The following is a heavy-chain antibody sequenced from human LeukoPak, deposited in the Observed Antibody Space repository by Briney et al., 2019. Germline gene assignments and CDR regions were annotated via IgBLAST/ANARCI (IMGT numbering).Heavy chain of an antibody. D-gene: IGHD4-17*01. V-gene: IGHV4-61*01. Sequence: SETLSLTCTVSGGSVSSGSYYWSWIRQPPGKGLEWIGYIYYSGSTNYNPSLKSRVTISVDTSKNQFSLKLSSVTAADTAVYYCARLLTTVTTKHFDYWGQGTLVTVSS. CDR2: IYYSGST. CDR3: ARLLTTVTTKHFDY. J-gene: IGHJ4*02. CDR1: GGSVSSGSYY.